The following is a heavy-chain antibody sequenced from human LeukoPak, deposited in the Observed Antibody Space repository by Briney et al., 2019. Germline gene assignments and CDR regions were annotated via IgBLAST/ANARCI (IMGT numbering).Heavy chain of an antibody. V-gene: IGHV4-59*01. CDR2: IHYSGST. J-gene: IGHJ4*02. CDR1: GDSISSYY. D-gene: IGHD4-17*01. CDR3: ARHDYGATRDY. Sequence: SETLSLTCTVSGDSISSYYWSWIRQPPGKGLEWIGYIHYSGSTNYNPSLKSRVTISVDTSKMQFSLKLSSVTAADTAVYYCARHDYGATRDYWGQGTLVTVSS.